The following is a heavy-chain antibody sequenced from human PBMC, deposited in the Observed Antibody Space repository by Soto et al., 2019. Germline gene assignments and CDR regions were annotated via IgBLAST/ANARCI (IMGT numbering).Heavy chain of an antibody. J-gene: IGHJ4*02. CDR3: ARGMTTVTTIDY. CDR1: GGSISSGY. V-gene: IGHV4-59*12. CDR2: IYHSGST. D-gene: IGHD4-4*01. Sequence: SETLSLTCSVSGGSISSGYWTWIRQPPGKGLEWIGYIYHSGSTYYNPSLKSRVTISVDRSKNQFSLKLSSVTAADTAVYYCARGMTTVTTIDYWGQGTLVTVSS.